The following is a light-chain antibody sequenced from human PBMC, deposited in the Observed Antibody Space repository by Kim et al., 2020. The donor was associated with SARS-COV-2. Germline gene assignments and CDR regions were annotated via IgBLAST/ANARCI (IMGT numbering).Light chain of an antibody. CDR1: RSDVGGYNY. CDR3: SSYTSSSTYV. CDR2: DVS. Sequence: GPSITISCTGTRSDVGGYNYVSWYQQHPGKAHKLMIYDVSNRPSGVSNRFSGSKSGNTASLTISGLQAEDEADYYCSSYTSSSTYVFGTGTKVTVL. J-gene: IGLJ1*01. V-gene: IGLV2-14*03.